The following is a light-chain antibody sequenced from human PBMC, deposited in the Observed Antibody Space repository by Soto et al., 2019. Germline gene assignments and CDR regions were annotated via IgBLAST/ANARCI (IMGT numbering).Light chain of an antibody. CDR1: SSNIGAGYD. J-gene: IGLJ1*01. CDR2: GNS. Sequence: QSVLTQPPSVSGAPGQRVTISCTGSSSNIGAGYDVHWYQQLPGTAPKRLIYGNSNRPSGVPDRFSGSKSGTSASLAITGLQAEDEADYYCQSYESSLSGYVVGTGTKLTVL. CDR3: QSYESSLSGYV. V-gene: IGLV1-40*01.